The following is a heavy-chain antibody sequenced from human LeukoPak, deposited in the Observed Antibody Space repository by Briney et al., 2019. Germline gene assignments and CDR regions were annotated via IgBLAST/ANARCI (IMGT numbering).Heavy chain of an antibody. J-gene: IGHJ4*02. CDR3: ARAVTSTEGY. CDR1: GFTFSTYW. D-gene: IGHD4-17*01. Sequence: GGSLRLSCEASGFTFSTYWMTWVRQPPGKGLEWVASINQDGSGKCYVDSVKGRFTISRDNAQKSLYLQMNSLRVDDTAVYYCARAVTSTEGYWGQGTLVAVSS. V-gene: IGHV3-7*03. CDR2: INQDGSGK.